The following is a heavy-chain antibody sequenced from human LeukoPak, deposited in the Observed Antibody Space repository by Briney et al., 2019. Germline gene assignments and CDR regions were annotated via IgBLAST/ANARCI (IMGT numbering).Heavy chain of an antibody. CDR2: ISWNSGSI. Sequence: GGSLRLSCAASGFTFDDYAMHWVRQAPGKGLEWVSGISWNSGSIGYADSVKGRFTISRDNAKNSLYLQMNSLRAEDMALYYCAKDTGRSWYGHYFDYSGQGTLVTVSS. CDR1: GFTFDDYA. D-gene: IGHD6-13*01. V-gene: IGHV3-9*03. CDR3: AKDTGRSWYGHYFDY. J-gene: IGHJ4*02.